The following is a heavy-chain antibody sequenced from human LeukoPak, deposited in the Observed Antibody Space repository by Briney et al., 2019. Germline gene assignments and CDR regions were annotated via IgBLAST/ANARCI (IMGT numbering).Heavy chain of an antibody. CDR1: GGSISSYY. V-gene: IGHV4-59*01. D-gene: IGHD3-10*01. CDR3: ARVGGSGSYEFDY. Sequence: PSETLSLPCTVSGGSISSYYWSWIRQPPGKGLEWIGYIYYSGSTNYNPSLKSRVTISVDTSKNQFSLKLSSVTAADTAVYYCARVGGSGSYEFDYWGQGTLVTVSS. CDR2: IYYSGST. J-gene: IGHJ4*02.